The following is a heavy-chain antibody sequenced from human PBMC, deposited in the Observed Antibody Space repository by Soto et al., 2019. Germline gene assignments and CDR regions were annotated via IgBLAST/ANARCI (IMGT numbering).Heavy chain of an antibody. J-gene: IGHJ4*02. Sequence: GGSLRLSCAASGFTFSTYAMHWVRQAPGKGLEYVSAISSNGRSTYYANSVRGRFTISRDNSKNTLYLQMDSLRAEDMAVYYCARDRCTNGVCYAPSDYWGQGTLVTVSS. CDR3: ARDRCTNGVCYAPSDY. V-gene: IGHV3-64*01. D-gene: IGHD2-8*01. CDR2: ISSNGRST. CDR1: GFTFSTYA.